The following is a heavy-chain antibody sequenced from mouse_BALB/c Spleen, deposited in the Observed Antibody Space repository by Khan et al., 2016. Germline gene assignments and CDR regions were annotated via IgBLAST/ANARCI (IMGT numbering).Heavy chain of an antibody. D-gene: IGHD4-1*01. Sequence: ELQQSGAELMKPGASVKISCKATGYTFSSYWIEWVKQRPGHGLEWIGEILPGSGSTNYNEKFKGKATFTADTSSNTAYMQLSSLTSEDSAVYYCARSGLGRGPYAMDYWGQGTSVTVSS. J-gene: IGHJ4*01. V-gene: IGHV1-9*01. CDR1: GYTFSSYW. CDR2: ILPGSGST. CDR3: ARSGLGRGPYAMDY.